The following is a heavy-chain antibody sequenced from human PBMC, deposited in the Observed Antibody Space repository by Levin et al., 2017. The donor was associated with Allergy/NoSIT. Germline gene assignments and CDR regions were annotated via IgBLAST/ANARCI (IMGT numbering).Heavy chain of an antibody. J-gene: IGHJ6*02. CDR2: ISSSSSTI. V-gene: IGHV3-48*02. CDR1: GFTFSSYS. CDR3: ARDTVEIFGVVISGYYYYYGMDV. Sequence: GGSLRLSCAASGFTFSSYSMNWVRQAPGKGLEWVSYISSSSSTIYYADSVKGRFTISRDNAKNSLYLQMNSLRDEDTAVYYCARDTVEIFGVVISGYYYYYGMDVWGQGTTVTVSS. D-gene: IGHD3-3*01.